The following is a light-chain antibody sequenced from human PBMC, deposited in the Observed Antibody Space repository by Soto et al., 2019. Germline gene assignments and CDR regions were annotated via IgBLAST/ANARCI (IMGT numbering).Light chain of an antibody. CDR3: QQTSSSPPT. CDR2: AAS. Sequence: GGRVTVPCRARQNINNWIAWYQQKSGKAPKPLIYAASSLESGVPSRFSGSGSGTDFTLTISSLQPEDFATYYCQQTSSSPPTFGQGTKVDIK. CDR1: QNINNW. V-gene: IGKV1-39*01. J-gene: IGKJ1*01.